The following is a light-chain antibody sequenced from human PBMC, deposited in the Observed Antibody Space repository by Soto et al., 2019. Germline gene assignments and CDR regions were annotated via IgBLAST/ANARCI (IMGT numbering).Light chain of an antibody. CDR2: VAS. J-gene: IGKJ3*01. V-gene: IGKV1-12*01. Sequence: DIQLTQSPSSVSASVGDRVTITCRASQDIGTWLAWYQQKPGKAPKLLIYVASNLQSGVPSRFRGAGSGTDFNLTITSLQTEDFAAYHCQQDDSFPFTFGPGTKVDFK. CDR3: QQDDSFPFT. CDR1: QDIGTW.